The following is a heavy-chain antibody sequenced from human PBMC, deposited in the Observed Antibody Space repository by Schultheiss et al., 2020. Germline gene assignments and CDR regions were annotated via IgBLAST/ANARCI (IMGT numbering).Heavy chain of an antibody. Sequence: GGSLRLSCAASGFPFSSYAMSWVRQAPGKGLEWVSAISGSGVSTYYADSVKGRFTISRDNSKNTLYLQMNSLRAEDTAVYYCAKVEPYYDSSGALDYWGQGTLVTVSS. CDR2: ISGSGVST. J-gene: IGHJ4*02. V-gene: IGHV3-23*01. CDR1: GFPFSSYA. CDR3: AKVEPYYDSSGALDY. D-gene: IGHD3-22*01.